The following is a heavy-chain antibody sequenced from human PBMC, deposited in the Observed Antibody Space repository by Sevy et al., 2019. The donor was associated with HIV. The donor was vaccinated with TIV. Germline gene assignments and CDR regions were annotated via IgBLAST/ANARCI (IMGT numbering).Heavy chain of an antibody. J-gene: IGHJ4*02. CDR3: AKVWKGQQLVGFDY. Sequence: GGSLRLSCAASEFTFSSYAMSWVRQAPGKGLEWVSAISGSGGSTYYADSVKGRFTISRDNSKNTLYLQMNSLRAEDTAVYYCAKVWKGQQLVGFDYWGQGTLVTVSS. CDR2: ISGSGGST. CDR1: EFTFSSYA. V-gene: IGHV3-23*01. D-gene: IGHD6-13*01.